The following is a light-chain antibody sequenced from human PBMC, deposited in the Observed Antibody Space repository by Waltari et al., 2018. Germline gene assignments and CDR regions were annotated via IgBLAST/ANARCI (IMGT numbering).Light chain of an antibody. J-gene: IGKJ4*01. CDR1: QSISSW. V-gene: IGKV1-5*03. CDR2: KAS. CDR3: QQYNSYS. Sequence: DIQMTQSPSTLSASVGDRVTINCRASQSISSWLAWYQQKPGKAPKLLIYKASSLESGVPSRFSGSGSGTEFTLTISSLQPDDFATYYCQQYNSYSFGGGTKVEIK.